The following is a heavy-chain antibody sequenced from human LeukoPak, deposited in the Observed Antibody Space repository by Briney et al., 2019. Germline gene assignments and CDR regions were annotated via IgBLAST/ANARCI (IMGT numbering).Heavy chain of an antibody. V-gene: IGHV3-21*01. Sequence: GGSLRLSCAASGFTFTSYTMNRVRQAPGKGLEWVSSISSSSGYIYYSDSVKGRFTISRDNAKNSLYLQMNSLRAEDTAVYYCARDLGGYQAYWGQGTLVTVSS. CDR1: GFTFTSYT. J-gene: IGHJ4*02. CDR3: ARDLGGYQAY. D-gene: IGHD3-22*01. CDR2: ISSSSGYI.